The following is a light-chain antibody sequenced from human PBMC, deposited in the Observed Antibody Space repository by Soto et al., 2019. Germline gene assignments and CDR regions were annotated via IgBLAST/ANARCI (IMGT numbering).Light chain of an antibody. CDR3: QHYNNWPPYT. J-gene: IGKJ2*01. V-gene: IGKV3-15*01. CDR1: QRLSSN. Sequence: EIVFPPSTVTRAVSTGARVTLSCRASQRLSSNLAWYQQKPGQAPRLLIYSASTRATGIPARFSGSGSETEFTLTISSLQSEDFAVYYCQHYNNWPPYTLGQGTNVDI. CDR2: SAS.